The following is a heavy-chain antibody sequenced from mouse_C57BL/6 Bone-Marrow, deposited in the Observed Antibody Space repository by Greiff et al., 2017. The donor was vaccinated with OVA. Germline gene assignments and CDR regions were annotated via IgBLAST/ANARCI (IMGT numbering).Heavy chain of an antibody. D-gene: IGHD2-10*01. CDR1: GYTFTSYT. Sequence: VQLVESGAELARPGASVKMSCKASGYTFTSYTMHWVKQRPGQGLEWIGYINPSSGYTKYNQKFKDKATLTADKSSSTAYMQLSSLTSEDSAVYYCARKNLLYYFDYWGQGTTLTVSS. CDR3: ARKNLLYYFDY. V-gene: IGHV1-4*01. CDR2: INPSSGYT. J-gene: IGHJ2*01.